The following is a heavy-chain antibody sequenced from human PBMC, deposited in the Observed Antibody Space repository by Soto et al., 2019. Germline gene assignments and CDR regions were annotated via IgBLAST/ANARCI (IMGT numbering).Heavy chain of an antibody. J-gene: IGHJ6*03. CDR1: GYTFTSYG. CDR3: ARGPEYQLLGALYYMDV. Sequence: ASVKVSCKASGYTFTSYGISWVRQAPGQGLEWMGWISAYNGNTNYAQKLQGRVTMTTDTSTSTAYMELRSLRSDDTAVYYCARGPEYQLLGALYYMDVWGKGTTVTVSS. D-gene: IGHD2-2*01. V-gene: IGHV1-18*01. CDR2: ISAYNGNT.